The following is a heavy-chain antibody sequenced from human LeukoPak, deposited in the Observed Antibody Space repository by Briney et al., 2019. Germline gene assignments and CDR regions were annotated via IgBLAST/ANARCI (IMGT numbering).Heavy chain of an antibody. J-gene: IGHJ4*02. CDR1: GFTFSSYG. CDR3: ARDRGDYSDYSDFFDA. D-gene: IGHD4-11*01. CDR2: IWYDGSKK. Sequence: GGSLRLSCATSGFTFSSYGFHWVRQAPIKGLEWVAVIWYDGSKKYYADSVKGRFTISRDDSKNTVYLQMDSLRAEDTAMYYCARDRGDYSDYSDFFDAWGQGTLVTFSS. V-gene: IGHV3-33*01.